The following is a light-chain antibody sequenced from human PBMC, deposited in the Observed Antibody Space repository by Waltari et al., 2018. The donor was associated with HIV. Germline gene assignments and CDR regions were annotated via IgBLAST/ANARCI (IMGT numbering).Light chain of an antibody. CDR3: SSYGGSNNVV. Sequence: QSALTQPPSASGSPGQSVTISCTGTSSDGGGYNYVSWYQQHPGKAPKLMIYGVNKRPSGVPDRFSGSKSGNTASLTVSGLQGEDEAEYYCSSYGGSNNVVFGGGTKLTVL. CDR1: SSDGGGYNY. J-gene: IGLJ2*01. CDR2: GVN. V-gene: IGLV2-8*01.